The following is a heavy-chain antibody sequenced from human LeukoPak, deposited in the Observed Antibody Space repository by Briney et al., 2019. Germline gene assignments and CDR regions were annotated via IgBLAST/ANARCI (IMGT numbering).Heavy chain of an antibody. CDR2: ISAYNGNT. J-gene: IGHJ4*02. CDR3: ARVPGITIFGVVIISSGYFDY. Sequence: ASVKVSCKASGYTFTSYGISWVRQAPGQGLEWMGWISAYNGNTNYAQKLQGRVTMTTDTSTSTAYMELRSLRSDDTAVYYCARVPGITIFGVVIISSGYFDYWGQGTLVTVSS. CDR1: GYTFTSYG. D-gene: IGHD3-3*01. V-gene: IGHV1-18*01.